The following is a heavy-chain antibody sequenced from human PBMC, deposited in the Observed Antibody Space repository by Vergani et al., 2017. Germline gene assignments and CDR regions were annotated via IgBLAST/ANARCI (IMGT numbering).Heavy chain of an antibody. CDR1: GFTSAGYA. J-gene: IGHJ5*02. CDR3: AKDLGTSSGGGWFDP. Sequence: EVQLEESGGGLVLPGRSLRLSCVASGFTSAGYAMHWVRQAPGKGLEWVSGISWNSNSIGYADSVKGRFTISRDNAKNPLYLQMNSLRAEDTALYYCAKDLGTSSGGGWFDPWGQGTLVTVSS. D-gene: IGHD6-6*01. CDR2: ISWNSNSI. V-gene: IGHV3-9*02.